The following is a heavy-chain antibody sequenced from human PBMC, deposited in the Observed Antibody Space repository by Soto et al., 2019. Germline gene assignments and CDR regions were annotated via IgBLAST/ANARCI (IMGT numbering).Heavy chain of an antibody. CDR1: GGSFSGYY. D-gene: IGHD4-17*01. CDR2: INHSGST. Sequence: QVQLQQWGAGLLKPSETLSLTCAVYGGSFSGYYWSWIRQPPGKGLEWIGEINHSGSTNYNPSLKSXXTXSXXTSKNQFSLKLSSVTAAATAVYSCARGSDYGDYLRWGQGTLVTVSS. J-gene: IGHJ4*02. V-gene: IGHV4-34*01. CDR3: ARGSDYGDYLR.